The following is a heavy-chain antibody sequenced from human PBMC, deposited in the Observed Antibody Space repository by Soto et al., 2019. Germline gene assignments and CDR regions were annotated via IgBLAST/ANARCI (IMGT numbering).Heavy chain of an antibody. CDR1: GYSFTSYW. J-gene: IGHJ5*02. D-gene: IGHD5-18*01. CDR2: IYPGDSDT. V-gene: IGHV5-51*01. CDR3: ARHFAPVFAREKSRRRGSSYGPVWSAP. Sequence: GESLKISCKGSGYSFTSYWIGWVRQMPGKGLEWMGIIYPGDSDTRYSPSFQGQVTISADKSISTAYLQWSSLKASDTAMYYCARHFAPVFAREKSRRRGSSYGPVWSAPGGKGTLVTVP.